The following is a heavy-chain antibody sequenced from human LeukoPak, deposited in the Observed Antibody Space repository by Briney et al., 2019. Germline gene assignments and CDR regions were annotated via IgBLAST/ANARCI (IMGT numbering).Heavy chain of an antibody. CDR3: ASTYSCSWYRYFQH. V-gene: IGHV4-61*05. J-gene: IGHJ1*01. Sequence: PSETLSLTCTVSGSSISSSSYYWGWIRQPPGKGLEWIGYIYYSGSTNYNPSLKSRVTISVDTSKNQFSLKLSSVTAADTAVYYCASTYSCSWYRYFQHWGQGTLVTVSS. CDR2: IYYSGST. D-gene: IGHD6-13*01. CDR1: GSSISSSSYY.